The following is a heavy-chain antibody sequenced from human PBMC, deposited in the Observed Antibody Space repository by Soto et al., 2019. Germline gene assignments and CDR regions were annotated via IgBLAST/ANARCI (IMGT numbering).Heavy chain of an antibody. D-gene: IGHD3-22*01. J-gene: IGHJ5*02. V-gene: IGHV4-59*01. CDR2: IYYSGST. Sequence: SETLSLTCTVSGVSISSYYWSWIRQPPGKGLEWIGYIYYSGSTNYNPSLKSRVTISVDTSKNQFSLKLSSVTAADTAVYYCAREYYYDSSVWFDPWGQGTLVTVSS. CDR1: GVSISSYY. CDR3: AREYYYDSSVWFDP.